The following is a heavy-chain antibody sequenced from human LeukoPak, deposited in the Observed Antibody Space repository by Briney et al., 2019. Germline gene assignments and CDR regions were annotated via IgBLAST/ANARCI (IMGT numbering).Heavy chain of an antibody. CDR2: INPNSGGT. D-gene: IGHD3-3*01. Sequence: GASVKVSCKASGYTFTGYYMHWVRQAPGQGLEWMGWINPNSGGTNYAQKFQGRVTMTRDTSISTAYMELSRLRSDDTAVYYCARDNAGEWQAVYYYYYMDVWGKGTTVTISS. J-gene: IGHJ6*03. CDR1: GYTFTGYY. V-gene: IGHV1-2*02. CDR3: ARDNAGEWQAVYYYYYMDV.